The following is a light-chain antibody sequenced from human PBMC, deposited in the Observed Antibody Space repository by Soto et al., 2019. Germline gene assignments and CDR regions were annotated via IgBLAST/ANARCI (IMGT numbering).Light chain of an antibody. CDR2: GAS. CDR1: QSVRSTY. Sequence: IVLTQSPGTLSSSPGERATLFCRASQSVRSTYLAWYQQKPGQAPRLLIYGASSRATGIPARFSGSGSGTEFTLTISSLQSEDFAVYYCQQYTNWPPWTFGQGTKVEIK. V-gene: IGKV3-15*01. J-gene: IGKJ1*01. CDR3: QQYTNWPPWT.